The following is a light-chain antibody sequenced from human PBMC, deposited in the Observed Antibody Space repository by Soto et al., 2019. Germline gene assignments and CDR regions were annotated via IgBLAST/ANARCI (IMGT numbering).Light chain of an antibody. J-gene: IGKJ4*01. Sequence: DIQMTQSPSSLSASVGDRLTITCRASQSISRYLNLYQHKPGKAPKLLIYATSSLQSGVPSRFSGSGSGTDFTLTISSLQPEDFATYYCHQTYSIPLTFGGGTKVEI. CDR2: ATS. CDR3: HQTYSIPLT. V-gene: IGKV1-39*01. CDR1: QSISRY.